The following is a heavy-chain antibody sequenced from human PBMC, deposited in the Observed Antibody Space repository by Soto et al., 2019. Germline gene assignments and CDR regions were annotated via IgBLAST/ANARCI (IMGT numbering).Heavy chain of an antibody. D-gene: IGHD6-13*01. CDR3: AAGGPSSWYYYYYGMDV. J-gene: IGHJ6*02. CDR2: IKQDGSEK. CDR1: GFNFSSYL. Sequence: PGGSLILSCAASGFNFSSYLMSWVRKAPGKGLEWVANIKQDGSEKYDVDSVKGRFTISRDNAKNSLYLQMNSLRAEDTAVYYCAAGGPSSWYYYYYGMDVWGQGTTVTVSS. V-gene: IGHV3-7*01.